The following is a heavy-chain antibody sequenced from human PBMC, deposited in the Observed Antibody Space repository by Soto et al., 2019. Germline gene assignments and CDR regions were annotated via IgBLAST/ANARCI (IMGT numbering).Heavy chain of an antibody. CDR1: GFTFRNYG. CDR3: AKQEYSSTWYGVDV. D-gene: IGHD6-13*01. V-gene: IGHV3-30*18. J-gene: IGHJ6*02. Sequence: QVQLVESGGGVVQPGRSLRLSCAASGFTFRNYGMHWVHQAPGKGLEWVAVISYDGSNKYYAGSVKGRFTISRDNSKNTLYLQINSLIAEDTAVYYCAKQEYSSTWYGVDVWGQGTAVTVSS. CDR2: ISYDGSNK.